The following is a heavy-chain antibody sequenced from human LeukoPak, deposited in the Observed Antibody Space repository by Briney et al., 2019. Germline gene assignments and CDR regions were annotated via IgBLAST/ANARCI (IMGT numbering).Heavy chain of an antibody. D-gene: IGHD5-24*01. CDR1: GGSISSYY. V-gene: IGHV4-59*01. CDR3: ARIPEMATISPHFDY. CDR2: IYYSGST. J-gene: IGHJ4*02. Sequence: SSETLSLTCTVSGGSISSYYWSWIRQPPGKGLEWIGYIYYSGSTNYNPSLKSRVTISVDTSKNQFSLKLSSVTAADTAVYYCARIPEMATISPHFDYWGQGTLVTVSS.